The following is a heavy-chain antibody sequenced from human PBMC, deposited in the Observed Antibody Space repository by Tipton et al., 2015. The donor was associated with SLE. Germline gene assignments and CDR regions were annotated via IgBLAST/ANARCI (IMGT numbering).Heavy chain of an antibody. D-gene: IGHD3-3*01. Sequence: SLRLSCAASGFTFSGSSMHWVRQASGEGLEWVGRIRDKANSYATAYAASVKGRFTISRDDSKNTAYLQMNSLKSEDTAVYYCMYDFWSGYYGTDVWGQGTTVTVSS. CDR3: MYDFWSGYYGTDV. V-gene: IGHV3-73*01. CDR2: IRDKANSYAT. J-gene: IGHJ6*02. CDR1: GFTFSGSS.